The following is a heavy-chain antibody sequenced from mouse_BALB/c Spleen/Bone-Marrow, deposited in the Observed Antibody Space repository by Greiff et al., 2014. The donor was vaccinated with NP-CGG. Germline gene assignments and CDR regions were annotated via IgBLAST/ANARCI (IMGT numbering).Heavy chain of an antibody. Sequence: VQLQQSGPELVRPGASVKLSCKASGYIFITHWMNWVKQRPGQGLEWIGQIFPASGSTNYNEMFEGKATLTVDTSSSTAHMQLSSLTSEDSAVYFCAGYAYDGPYWYFDVWGAGTTVTVSS. D-gene: IGHD2-2*01. V-gene: IGHV1S40*01. CDR1: GYIFITHW. CDR3: AGYAYDGPYWYFDV. CDR2: IFPASGST. J-gene: IGHJ1*01.